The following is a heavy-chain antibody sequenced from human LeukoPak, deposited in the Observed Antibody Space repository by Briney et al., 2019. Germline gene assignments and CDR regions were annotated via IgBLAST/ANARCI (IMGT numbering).Heavy chain of an antibody. CDR3: ARDLRRTPGHPSSGYRPFDY. D-gene: IGHD3-22*01. J-gene: IGHJ4*02. CDR2: INAGNGNT. Sequence: VASVKVSCKASGYTFTSYAMHWVRQAPGQRLEWMGWINAGNGNTNYAQKLQGRVTMTTDTSTSTAYMELRSLRSDDTAVYYCARDLRRTPGHPSSGYRPFDYWGQGTLVTVSS. CDR1: GYTFTSYA. V-gene: IGHV1-3*01.